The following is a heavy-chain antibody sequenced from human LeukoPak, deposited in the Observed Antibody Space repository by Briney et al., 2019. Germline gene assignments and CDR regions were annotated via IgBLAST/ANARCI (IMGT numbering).Heavy chain of an antibody. CDR3: ARGVYYYYYMDV. CDR1: GYTFTGYY. J-gene: IGHJ6*03. CDR2: INPNSGGT. V-gene: IGHV1-2*06. Sequence: VSVKVSCKASGYTFTGYYMHWVRQAPGQGLEWMGRINPNSGGTNYAQKFQGRVTMTRDTSISTAYMELSRLRSDDTAVYYCARGVYYYYYMDVWGKGTTVTVSS.